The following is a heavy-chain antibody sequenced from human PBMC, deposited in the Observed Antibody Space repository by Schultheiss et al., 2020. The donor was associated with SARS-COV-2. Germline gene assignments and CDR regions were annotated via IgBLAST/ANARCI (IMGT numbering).Heavy chain of an antibody. Sequence: GGSLRLSCKGSGYSFTSYWIGWVRQMPGKGLEWMGIIYPGDSDTRYSPSFQGQVTISADKSISTAYLQWSSLKASDTAIYYCARRGLVPGTINYYALDVWGQGTTVTVSS. CDR1: GYSFTSYW. D-gene: IGHD2-2*01. V-gene: IGHV5-51*01. CDR3: ARRGLVPGTINYYALDV. CDR2: IYPGDSDT. J-gene: IGHJ6*02.